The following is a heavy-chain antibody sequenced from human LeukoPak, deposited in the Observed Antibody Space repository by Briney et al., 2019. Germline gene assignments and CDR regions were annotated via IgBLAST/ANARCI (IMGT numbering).Heavy chain of an antibody. CDR1: GFTFSSYA. Sequence: PGRSLRLSCAASGFTFSSYAMHWVRQAPGKGLEWVAVISYDGSNKYYADSVKGRFTISRDNSKNTLYLQMNSLRAEDTAVYYCARRYSSGLDYWGQGTLVTVSS. V-gene: IGHV3-30-3*01. CDR2: ISYDGSNK. J-gene: IGHJ4*02. CDR3: ARRYSSGLDY. D-gene: IGHD6-19*01.